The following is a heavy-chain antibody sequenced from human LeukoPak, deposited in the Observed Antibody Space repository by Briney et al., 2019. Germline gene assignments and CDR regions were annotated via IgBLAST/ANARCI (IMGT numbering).Heavy chain of an antibody. Sequence: VASVKVSCKASGNTFTGYYIYWVRQAPGQGLEWMGRINPNSGGTNYAQKFQGRVTMTRDTSISTAYMELSRLRPDDTAVYYCARDKVAGVGALDYWGQGTLVTVSS. J-gene: IGHJ4*02. CDR1: GNTFTGYY. D-gene: IGHD3-16*01. CDR3: ARDKVAGVGALDY. V-gene: IGHV1-2*02. CDR2: INPNSGGT.